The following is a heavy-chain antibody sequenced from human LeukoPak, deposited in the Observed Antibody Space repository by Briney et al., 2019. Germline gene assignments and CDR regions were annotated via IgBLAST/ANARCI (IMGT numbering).Heavy chain of an antibody. D-gene: IGHD5-18*01. V-gene: IGHV3-7*01. CDR2: INQDGSEK. CDR3: ARVYSYGNNWFDP. J-gene: IGHJ5*02. Sequence: GGSLRLSCAASGFTFRSYWMSWVRQAPGKGLEWVANINQDGSEKYYVDSVKGRFTISRDNAENTLYLQMISLRAEDTAVYYCARVYSYGNNWFDPWGQGTLVTVSS. CDR1: GFTFRSYW.